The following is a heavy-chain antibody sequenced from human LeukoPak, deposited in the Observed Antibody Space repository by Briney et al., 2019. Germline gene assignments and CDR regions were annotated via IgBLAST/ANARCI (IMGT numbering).Heavy chain of an antibody. J-gene: IGHJ4*02. V-gene: IGHV3-30*18. CDR2: ISYDGSNK. CDR1: GFTSSSYG. D-gene: IGHD6-13*01. CDR3: AKIAAAGLFDY. Sequence: GGSLRLSCAASGFTSSSYGMHWVRQAPGKGLEWVAVISYDGSNKYYADSVKGRFTISRDNSKNTLYLQMNSLRAEDTAVYYCAKIAAAGLFDYWGQGTLVTVSS.